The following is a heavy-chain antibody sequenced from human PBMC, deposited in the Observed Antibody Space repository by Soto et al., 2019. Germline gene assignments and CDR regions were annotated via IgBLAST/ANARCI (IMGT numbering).Heavy chain of an antibody. V-gene: IGHV1-3*01. CDR3: AREVQLERQESNWFDP. CDR1: GYTFTSYA. CDR2: INPGNGNT. D-gene: IGHD1-1*01. J-gene: IGHJ5*02. Sequence: ASVKVSCKASGYTFTSYAMHWVRQAPGQRLEWMGWINPGNGNTKYSQKFQGRVTITRDTSASTAYMELSSLRSEDTAVYYCAREVQLERQESNWFDPWGQGTLVTVPQ.